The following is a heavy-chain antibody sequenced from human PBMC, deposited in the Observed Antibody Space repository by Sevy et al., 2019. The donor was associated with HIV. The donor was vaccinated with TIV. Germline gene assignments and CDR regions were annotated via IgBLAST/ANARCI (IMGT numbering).Heavy chain of an antibody. J-gene: IGHJ5*01. Sequence: GGSLRLSCAASGFTFSAYSMNWVRQAPGKGLEWVSYISSSSGTIYYADSVKGQFTISRDKAKSTMYLEMNGLSAEDTDMYYCARAGGDCYSKNECWFDSWGQGTLVTVSS. CDR1: GFTFSAYS. CDR3: ARAGGDCYSKNECWFDS. CDR2: ISSSSGTI. V-gene: IGHV3-48*01. D-gene: IGHD2-21*01.